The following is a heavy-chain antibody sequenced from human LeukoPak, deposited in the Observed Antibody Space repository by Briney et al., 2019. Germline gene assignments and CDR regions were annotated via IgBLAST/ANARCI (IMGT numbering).Heavy chain of an antibody. CDR1: GFTFSSYG. D-gene: IGHD1-26*01. J-gene: IGHJ4*02. Sequence: PGGSLRLSCAASGFTFSSYGMSWVRQAPGKGLEWVSTISGSAYNSYYADSVKGRFTISRDNSANTLYLEMNNLRVEDTALYYCAKHSGSYFIYYVDSWGQGTLVTVSS. V-gene: IGHV3-23*01. CDR2: ISGSAYNS. CDR3: AKHSGSYFIYYVDS.